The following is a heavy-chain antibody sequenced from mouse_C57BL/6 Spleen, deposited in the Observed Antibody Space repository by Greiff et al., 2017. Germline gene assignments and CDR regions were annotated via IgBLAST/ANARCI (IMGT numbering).Heavy chain of an antibody. D-gene: IGHD5-5*01. CDR3: AREELPTYYYAMDY. CDR2: IHPNSGST. V-gene: IGHV1-64*01. CDR1: GYTFTSYW. J-gene: IGHJ4*01. Sequence: QVQLQQPGAELVKPGASVKLSCKASGYTFTSYWMHWVKQRPGQGLEWIGMIHPNSGSTNYNEKFKSKATLTVDKSSSTAYMQLSSLTSEDSAVYYCAREELPTYYYAMDYWGQGTSVTVSS.